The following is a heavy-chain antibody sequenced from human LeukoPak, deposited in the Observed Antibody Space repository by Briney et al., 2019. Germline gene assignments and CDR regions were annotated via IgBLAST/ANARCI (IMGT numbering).Heavy chain of an antibody. V-gene: IGHV3-30*02. D-gene: IGHD2-2*01. J-gene: IGHJ6*03. CDR1: GFTFSSYG. CDR2: IRYDGSNK. CDR3: AKDYCSSTSCMPGDYYYYYMDV. Sequence: AGGSLRLSCAASGFTFSSYGMHWVRQAPGKGLEWVAFIRYDGSNKYYADSVKGRFTISRDNSKNTLYLQMNSLRAEDTAVYYCAKDYCSSTSCMPGDYYYYYMDVWGKGTTVTVSS.